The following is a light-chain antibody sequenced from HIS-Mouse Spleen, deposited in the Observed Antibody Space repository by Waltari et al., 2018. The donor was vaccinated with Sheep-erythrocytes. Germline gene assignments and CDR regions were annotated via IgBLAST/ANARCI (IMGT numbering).Light chain of an antibody. CDR3: AAWDDSLNGPV. CDR1: SSNIGSNT. V-gene: IGLV1-44*01. CDR2: SNK. J-gene: IGLJ3*02. Sequence: QSVLTQPPSASGTPGQRVTISCSGSSSNIGSNTVHWYQQRPGTAPKLLIYSNKPRPSGVPDRFSGSKSGTSASLAISGLQSEDEADYYCAAWDDSLNGPVFGGGTKLTVL.